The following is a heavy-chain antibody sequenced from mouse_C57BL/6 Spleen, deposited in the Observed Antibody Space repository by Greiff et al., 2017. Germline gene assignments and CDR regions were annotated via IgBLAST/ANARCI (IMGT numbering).Heavy chain of an antibody. Sequence: QVQLKQSGAELVKPGASVKISCKASGYAFSSYWMNWVKQRPGKGLEWIGQIYPGDGDTNYNGKFKGKATLTADKSSRTAYMQLSSLTSEDSAVYFCAREGTTVVASPFDYWGQGTTLTVSS. D-gene: IGHD1-1*01. CDR2: IYPGDGDT. J-gene: IGHJ2*01. CDR1: GYAFSSYW. V-gene: IGHV1-80*01. CDR3: AREGTTVVASPFDY.